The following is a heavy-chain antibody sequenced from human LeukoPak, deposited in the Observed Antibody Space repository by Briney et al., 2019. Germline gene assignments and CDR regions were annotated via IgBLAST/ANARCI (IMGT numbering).Heavy chain of an antibody. J-gene: IGHJ3*02. CDR3: ATPGLRLGESHAFDI. CDR1: GGTFSSYA. D-gene: IGHD3-16*01. CDR2: IIPILGIA. V-gene: IGHV1-69*04. Sequence: SVKVSCKAPGGTFSSYAISWVRQAPGQGLEWMGRIIPILGIANYAQKFQGRVTITADKSTSTAYMELSSLRSEDTAVYYCATPGLRLGESHAFDIWGQGTMVTVSS.